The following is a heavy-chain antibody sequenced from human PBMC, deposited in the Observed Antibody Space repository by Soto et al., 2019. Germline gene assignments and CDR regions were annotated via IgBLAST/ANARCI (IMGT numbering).Heavy chain of an antibody. D-gene: IGHD1-26*01. V-gene: IGHV3-74*01. CDR2: IHSDGSST. CDR1: GFIFSYYW. J-gene: IGHJ3*01. Sequence: EVQLVESGGGLVRPGGSLRLSCAASGFIFSYYWMHWVRQAPGKGLVWVSRIHSDGSSTTYADFVKGRFIISRDNAWNTMDLQMNSVRVEDTAVYYCARGDSGAFDLWGQGTVVTVSS. CDR3: ARGDSGAFDL.